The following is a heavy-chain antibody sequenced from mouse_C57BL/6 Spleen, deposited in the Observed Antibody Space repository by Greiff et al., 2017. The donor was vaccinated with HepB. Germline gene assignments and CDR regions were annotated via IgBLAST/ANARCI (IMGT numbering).Heavy chain of an antibody. CDR3: ARDSDGYYRALYAMDY. V-gene: IGHV2-2*01. J-gene: IGHJ4*01. D-gene: IGHD2-3*01. CDR1: GFSLTSYG. Sequence: VQLVESGPGLVQPSQSLSITCTVSGFSLTSYGVHWVRQSPGKGLEWLGVIWSGGSTDYNAAFISRLSISKDNSKSQVFFKMNSLQADDTAIYYCARDSDGYYRALYAMDYWGQGTSVTVSS. CDR2: IWSGGST.